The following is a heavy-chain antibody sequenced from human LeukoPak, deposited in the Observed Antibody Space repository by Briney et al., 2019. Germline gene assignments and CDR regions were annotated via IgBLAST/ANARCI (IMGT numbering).Heavy chain of an antibody. CDR1: GCAINTNY. CDR2: TYFGGTT. CDR3: ARRSAPDY. D-gene: IGHD3-3*01. J-gene: IGHJ4*02. Sequence: GGSLRLSCVDSGCAINTNYMNWVRQAPGKELEWVSITYFGGTTYYADSVKGRFTISRDNSKNTLYLQMNSLRADDTAVYYCARRSAPDYWGQGTLVTVSS. V-gene: IGHV3-53*01.